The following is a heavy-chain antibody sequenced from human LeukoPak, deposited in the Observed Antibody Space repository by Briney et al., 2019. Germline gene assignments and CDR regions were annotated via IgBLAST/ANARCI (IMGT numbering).Heavy chain of an antibody. V-gene: IGHV1-2*02. CDR1: GYTFTVYY. D-gene: IGHD3-22*01. Sequence: ASVTVSCKASGYTFTVYYMHWVRQAPGQGLEWMGWINPNSGGTNYAQKFQGRVTMTRDTSISKAYMELNRMRSDDTAVYYCARAPYYYDSSGYSYNWFDPWGQGTLVTVSS. CDR3: ARAPYYYDSSGYSYNWFDP. J-gene: IGHJ5*02. CDR2: INPNSGGT.